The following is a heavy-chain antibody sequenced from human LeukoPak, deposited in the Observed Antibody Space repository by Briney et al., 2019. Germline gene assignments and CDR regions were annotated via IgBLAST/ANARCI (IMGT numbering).Heavy chain of an antibody. V-gene: IGHV4-34*01. CDR1: GGSFSGYY. J-gene: IGHJ4*02. CDR2: INHSGST. Sequence: SETLPLACAVYGGSFSGYYWSWIRQPPGKGLEWIGEINHSGSTNYNPSLKSRVTISVGTSKNQFSLKLSSVTAADTAVYYCARGGGYSYGFGIVATPRPRAYYFDYWGQGTLVTVSS. D-gene: IGHD5-12*01. CDR3: ARGGGYSYGFGIVATPRPRAYYFDY.